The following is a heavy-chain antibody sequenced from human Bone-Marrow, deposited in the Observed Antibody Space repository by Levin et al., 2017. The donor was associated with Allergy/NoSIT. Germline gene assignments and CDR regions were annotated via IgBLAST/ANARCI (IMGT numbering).Heavy chain of an antibody. D-gene: IGHD3/OR15-3a*01. Sequence: PGGSLRLSCVGSGFTSDYSAMHWVRQAPGKGLEWVSGISWNSDAIDYADSVKGRFAISRDNAKSCLYLQMDSLRTEDTAVYYCGKDIQAGGLASWGQGTLVTVSS. J-gene: IGHJ5*02. CDR1: GFTSDYSA. CDR3: GKDIQAGGLAS. V-gene: IGHV3-9*02. CDR2: ISWNSDAI.